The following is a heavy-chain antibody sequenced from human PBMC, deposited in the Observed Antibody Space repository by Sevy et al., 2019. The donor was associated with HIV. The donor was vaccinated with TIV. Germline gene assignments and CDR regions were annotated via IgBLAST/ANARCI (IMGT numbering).Heavy chain of an antibody. CDR3: ARVGRESYFGYFDL. D-gene: IGHD1-26*01. CDR1: GGSISSYY. Sequence: SETLSLTCTVSGGSISSYYWSWIRQPPGKGLEWIGYIYYSGSTNYNPSLKSRVTISVDMSKNQFSLKLSSVTAADTAVYYCARVGRESYFGYFDLWGRGTLVNVSS. J-gene: IGHJ2*01. CDR2: IYYSGST. V-gene: IGHV4-59*01.